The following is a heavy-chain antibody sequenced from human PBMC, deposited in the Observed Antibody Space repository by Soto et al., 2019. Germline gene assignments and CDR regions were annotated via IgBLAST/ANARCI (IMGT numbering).Heavy chain of an antibody. CDR1: GFTFITYA. CDR2: ISSTSSFR. V-gene: IGHV3-21*01. CDR3: ARGAPGRDGHKLDFQH. J-gene: IGHJ1*01. Sequence: GWSLRLSCASSGFTFITYAMNWVRQAPGKGLEWVSSISSTSSFRYYADSVKGRFTIPRDNAKNSLYLQMNSLRAQDTALYYCARGAPGRDGHKLDFQHWGQGTPVTVSS.